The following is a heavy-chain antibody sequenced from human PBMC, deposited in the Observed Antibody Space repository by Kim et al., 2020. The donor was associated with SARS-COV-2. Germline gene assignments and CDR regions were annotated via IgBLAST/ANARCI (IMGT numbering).Heavy chain of an antibody. CDR1: GGSISSGGYY. J-gene: IGHJ5*02. Sequence: SETLSLTCTVSGGSISSGGYYWSWIRQHPGKGLEWIGYIYYSGSTYYNPSLKSRVTISVDTSKNQFSLKLSSVTAADTAVYYCARQLLWFGELSLYNWFDPWGQGTLVTVSS. V-gene: IGHV4-31*03. CDR2: IYYSGST. CDR3: ARQLLWFGELSLYNWFDP. D-gene: IGHD3-10*01.